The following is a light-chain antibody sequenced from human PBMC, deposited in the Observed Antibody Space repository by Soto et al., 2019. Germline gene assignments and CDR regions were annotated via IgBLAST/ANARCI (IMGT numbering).Light chain of an antibody. J-gene: IGKJ4*01. CDR2: AAS. V-gene: IGKV1-27*01. CDR3: QKYDSDPLT. Sequence: DIQMTQSPSSLSASVGDRVTITCRTSQGISPYLAWYQQKPGKNPKLLIYAASSLQSGVPSRFSGSGSGTDFTLTISSLEPEDVATYYCQKYDSDPLTFGGGTKVEI. CDR1: QGISPY.